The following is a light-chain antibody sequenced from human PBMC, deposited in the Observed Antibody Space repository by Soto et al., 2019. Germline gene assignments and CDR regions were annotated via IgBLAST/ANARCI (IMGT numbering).Light chain of an antibody. CDR3: LLSSGDTRV. Sequence: QAVVTQEPSLTVSPGGTVTLTCGSSTGTVTSGHYPYWFQQKPGQAPRTLIYDTNNRHSLTPARFSGFLVGAKAALTLSGAQTEDEAEYYCLLSSGDTRVFVGGTTLTVL. CDR1: TGTVTSGHY. V-gene: IGLV7-46*01. CDR2: DTN. J-gene: IGLJ3*02.